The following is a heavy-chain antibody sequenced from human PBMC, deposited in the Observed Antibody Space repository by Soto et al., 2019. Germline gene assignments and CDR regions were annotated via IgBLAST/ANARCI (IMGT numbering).Heavy chain of an antibody. J-gene: IGHJ6*02. CDR3: ARDQVEYSNYPQGFGMDV. CDR2: IYYSGGT. D-gene: IGHD4-4*01. Sequence: SETLSLTCTVSGGPIRSGNHYWSWIRQHPGKGLEWIGYIYYSGGTYYNPSLKSRVTISVDTSKNQFSLKLNSVTAADTAVYYCARDQVEYSNYPQGFGMDVWGQGTTVT. CDR1: GGPIRSGNHY. V-gene: IGHV4-31*03.